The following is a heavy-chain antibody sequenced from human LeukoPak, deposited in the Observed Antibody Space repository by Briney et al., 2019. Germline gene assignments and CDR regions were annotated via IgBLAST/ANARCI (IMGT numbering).Heavy chain of an antibody. CDR3: ARDLRDCSGGSCYSGRDY. V-gene: IGHV1-46*01. J-gene: IGHJ4*02. D-gene: IGHD2-15*01. Sequence: GASVKVSCKASGYTFTSYYMHWVRQAPGQGLEWMGIIDPSGGSTSYAQKFQGTVTMTRETTTTTVYMELSSLRSEDTAVYYCARDLRDCSGGSCYSGRDYWGQGTLVTVSS. CDR1: GYTFTSYY. CDR2: IDPSGGST.